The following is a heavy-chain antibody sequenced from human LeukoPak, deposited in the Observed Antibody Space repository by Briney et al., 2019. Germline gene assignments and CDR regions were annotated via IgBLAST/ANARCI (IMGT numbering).Heavy chain of an antibody. Sequence: ASVKVSCKASGYTFTDYYMNWVRQAPGQGLEWMGWIHPNSGGTNYAQKFQGRVTMTRDTSINTAYMELSRLTSDDTAVYYCARDSTAWLVMYYFDYWGQGTLVTVSS. V-gene: IGHV1-2*02. CDR3: ARDSTAWLVMYYFDY. D-gene: IGHD6-19*01. CDR1: GYTFTDYY. J-gene: IGHJ4*02. CDR2: IHPNSGGT.